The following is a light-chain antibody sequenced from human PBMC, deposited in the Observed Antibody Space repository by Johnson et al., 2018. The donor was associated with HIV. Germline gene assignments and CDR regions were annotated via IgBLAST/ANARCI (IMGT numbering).Light chain of an antibody. V-gene: IGLV1-51*02. J-gene: IGLJ1*01. CDR1: SSNIGNNY. CDR3: GTCDTSLIAYV. Sequence: QSVLTQPPSVSAAPGQTVTISCSGSSSNIGNNYVSWYQQLTGTAPKLLIYENNKRPSENPARLSGSKSGTSATLGITGLQTGADADYYCGTCDTSLIAYVFVTGTKVTCL. CDR2: ENN.